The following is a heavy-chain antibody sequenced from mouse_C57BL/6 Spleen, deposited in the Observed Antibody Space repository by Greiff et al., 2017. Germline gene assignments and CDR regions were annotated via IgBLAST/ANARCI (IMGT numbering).Heavy chain of an antibody. CDR1: GYAFSSSW. CDR3: ARPPYGSSYYYAMDY. Sequence: VKLMESGPELVKPGASVKISCKASGYAFSSSWMNWVKQRPGKGLEWIGRIYPGDGDTNYNGKFKGKATLTADKSSSTAYMQLSSLTSEDSAVYFCARPPYGSSYYYAMDYWGQGTSVTVSS. V-gene: IGHV1-82*01. J-gene: IGHJ4*01. D-gene: IGHD1-1*01. CDR2: IYPGDGDT.